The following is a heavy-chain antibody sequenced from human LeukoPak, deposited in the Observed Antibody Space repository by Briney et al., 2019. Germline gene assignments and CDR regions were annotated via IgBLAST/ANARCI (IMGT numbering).Heavy chain of an antibody. CDR1: GFTFSDYY. Sequence: GGSLRLSCAASGFTFSDYYMTWIRQAPGKGLEWVSYISSTDTTYYAGSVKGRFTVSRDNAKNSLFLQMHSLRAEDTAVYYCARGIRGSDPDYWGQGTLLTVSS. CDR2: ISSTDTT. D-gene: IGHD5-12*01. J-gene: IGHJ4*02. V-gene: IGHV3-11*01. CDR3: ARGIRGSDPDY.